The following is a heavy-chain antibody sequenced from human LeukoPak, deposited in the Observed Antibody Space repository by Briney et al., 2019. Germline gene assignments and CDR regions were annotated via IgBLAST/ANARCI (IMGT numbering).Heavy chain of an antibody. Sequence: SETLSHTCAVYGGSFSGYYWSWIRQPPGKGLEWIGEINHSGSTNYNPSLKSRVTISVDTSKNQFSLKLSSVTAADTAVYYCARGKTYYYGSGSYGPPFDYWGQGTLVTVSS. V-gene: IGHV4-34*01. D-gene: IGHD3-10*01. CDR1: GGSFSGYY. J-gene: IGHJ4*02. CDR3: ARGKTYYYGSGSYGPPFDY. CDR2: INHSGST.